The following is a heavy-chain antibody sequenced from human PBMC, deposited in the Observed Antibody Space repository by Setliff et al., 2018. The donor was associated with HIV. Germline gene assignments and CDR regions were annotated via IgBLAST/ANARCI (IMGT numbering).Heavy chain of an antibody. V-gene: IGHV5-51*01. D-gene: IGHD4-17*01. CDR2: IYPGYSDT. Sequence: GESLKISCKGSGYSFTSYWIGWVRQMPGKGLEWMGIIYPGYSDTRYSPSFQGQVTISVDKSISAAYLQWSSLKASDTAMYYCARHRRIYGDHWGQGTPVTVSS. CDR1: GYSFTSYW. CDR3: ARHRRIYGDH. J-gene: IGHJ4*02.